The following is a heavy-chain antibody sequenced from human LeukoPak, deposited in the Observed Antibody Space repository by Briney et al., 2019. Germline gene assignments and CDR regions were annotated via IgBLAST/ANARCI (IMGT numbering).Heavy chain of an antibody. CDR1: GFTFSNYV. CDR2: ISGSGGST. Sequence: GGSLRLSCAASGFTFSNYVMTWVRQAPGKGLEWVSSISGSGGSTYYADSVKGRFTISRDSSKNTLYLQMNSLRAEDTAVYYCARDHGGPGNYWGQGNLVKVSS. D-gene: IGHD4-23*01. CDR3: ARDHGGPGNY. V-gene: IGHV3-23*01. J-gene: IGHJ4*02.